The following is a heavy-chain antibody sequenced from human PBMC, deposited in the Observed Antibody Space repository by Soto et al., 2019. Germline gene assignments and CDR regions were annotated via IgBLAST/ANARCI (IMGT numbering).Heavy chain of an antibody. CDR1: GGSISSYY. CDR2: IYYSGST. V-gene: IGHV4-59*01. Sequence: QVQLQESGPGLVKPSETLSLTCTVSGGSISSYYWSWIRQPPGKGLEWIGYIYYSGSTNYNPSLKSRVTISVDTSKNQFSLKLSSVTAADTAVYYCARVWIAARQSNNWFDPWGQGTLVTVSS. D-gene: IGHD6-6*01. CDR3: ARVWIAARQSNNWFDP. J-gene: IGHJ5*02.